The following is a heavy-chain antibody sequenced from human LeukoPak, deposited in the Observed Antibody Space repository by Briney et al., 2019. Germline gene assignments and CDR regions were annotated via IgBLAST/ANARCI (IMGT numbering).Heavy chain of an antibody. CDR3: ARARYCSGGSCYAEY. Sequence: GESLKISCKGSGYSFISFWISWVRQMPGKGLEWMGRIDPRDSYTNYSPSLLGHVTISADRSITTAYLQWSSLKASDTAMYYCARARYCSGGSCYAEYWGQGTLVTVSS. CDR2: IDPRDSYT. CDR1: GYSFISFW. V-gene: IGHV5-10-1*01. J-gene: IGHJ4*02. D-gene: IGHD2-15*01.